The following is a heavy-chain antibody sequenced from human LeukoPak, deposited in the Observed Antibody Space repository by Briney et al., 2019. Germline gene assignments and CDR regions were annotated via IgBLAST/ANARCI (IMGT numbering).Heavy chain of an antibody. CDR3: AKDHQYSSGWWDPYYFDY. V-gene: IGHV3-9*01. Sequence: GRSLRLSCAASGFTFDDYAMHWVRQAPGKGLEWVSGISWNSGSIGYADSVKGRSTISRDNAKNSLYLQMNSLRAEDTALYYCAKDHQYSSGWWDPYYFDYWGQGTLVTVSS. J-gene: IGHJ4*02. CDR2: ISWNSGSI. D-gene: IGHD6-19*01. CDR1: GFTFDDYA.